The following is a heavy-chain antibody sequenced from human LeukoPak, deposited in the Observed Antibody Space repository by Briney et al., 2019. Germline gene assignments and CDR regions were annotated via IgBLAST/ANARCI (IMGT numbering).Heavy chain of an antibody. V-gene: IGHV7-4-1*02. J-gene: IGHJ4*02. CDR1: GYTFTSYA. CDR2: INTSTGNP. Sequence: ASVKVSCKASGYTFTSYAMNWVRQAPGQGLEWMGWINTSTGNPTYAQGFTGRFVFSLDTSVSTAYLQISSLKAEDTAVYYCARVFLGYCSSTSCYPSDYWGQGTLVTVSS. D-gene: IGHD2-2*01. CDR3: ARVFLGYCSSTSCYPSDY.